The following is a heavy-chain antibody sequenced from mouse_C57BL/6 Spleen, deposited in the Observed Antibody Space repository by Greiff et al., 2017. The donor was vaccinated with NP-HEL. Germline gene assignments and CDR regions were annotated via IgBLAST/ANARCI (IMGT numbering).Heavy chain of an antibody. D-gene: IGHD4-1*01. CDR1: GYAFSSYW. Sequence: QVQLKESGAELVKPGASVKISCKASGYAFSSYWMNWVKQRPGKGLEWIGQIYPGDGDTNYNGKFKGKATLTADKSSSTAYMQLSSLTSEDSAVYFCAELGRFAYWGQGTLVTVSA. J-gene: IGHJ3*01. CDR2: IYPGDGDT. CDR3: AELGRFAY. V-gene: IGHV1-80*01.